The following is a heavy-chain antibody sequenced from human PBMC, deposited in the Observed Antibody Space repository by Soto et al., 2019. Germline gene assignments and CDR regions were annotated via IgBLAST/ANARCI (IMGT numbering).Heavy chain of an antibody. Sequence: GGSLRLSCAASGFTFSSYGMHWVRQAPGKGLEWVAVISYDGSNKYYADSVKGRFTISRDNSKNTLYLQMNSLRAEDTAVYYCAKDHGQYNWNVGGVDYWGQGTLVTVSS. CDR2: ISYDGSNK. D-gene: IGHD1-1*01. V-gene: IGHV3-30*18. CDR1: GFTFSSYG. CDR3: AKDHGQYNWNVGGVDY. J-gene: IGHJ4*02.